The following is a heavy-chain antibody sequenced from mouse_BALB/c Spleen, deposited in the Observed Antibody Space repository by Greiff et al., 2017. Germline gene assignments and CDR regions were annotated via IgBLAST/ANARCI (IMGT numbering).Heavy chain of an antibody. V-gene: IGHV14-3*02. CDR3: ARNLVYYFDY. Sequence: EVKLMESGAELVKPGASVKLSCTASGFNIKDTYMHWVKQRPEQGLEWIGRIDPANGNTKYDPKFQGKATITADTSSNTAYLQLSSLTSEDTAVYYCARNLVYYFDYWGQGTTLTVSS. CDR2: IDPANGNT. CDR1: GFNIKDTY. J-gene: IGHJ2*01.